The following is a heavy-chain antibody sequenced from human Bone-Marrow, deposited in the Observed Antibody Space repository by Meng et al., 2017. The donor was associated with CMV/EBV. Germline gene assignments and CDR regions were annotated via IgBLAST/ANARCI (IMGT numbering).Heavy chain of an antibody. V-gene: IGHV4-59*01. CDR2: IYYSGST. D-gene: IGHD6-19*01. J-gene: IGHJ4*02. CDR3: ARAEAGQHNSARHFDY. CDR1: GGSISSYY. Sequence: GSLRLSCTVSGGSISSYYWSWIRQPPGKGLEWIGYIYYSGSTNYNPSLNSRVTISINTSTNQFSLKLNSVTAADTAVYYCARAEAGQHNSARHFDYWGQGTLVTVPS.